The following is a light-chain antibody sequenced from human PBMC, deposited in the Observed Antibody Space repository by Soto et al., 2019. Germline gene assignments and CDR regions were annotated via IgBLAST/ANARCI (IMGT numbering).Light chain of an antibody. CDR1: QSVLYTSNSKNY. Sequence: DIVMTQSPDSLAVSPGERATINCKSSQSVLYTSNSKNYLACHQQKPGQPPKLLIYLASTQESGVPGRFRGSGSGTDFPLTICSRQADDVAVYFCQQYYDNPTFGAVTKV. CDR3: QQYYDNPT. CDR2: LAS. J-gene: IGKJ4*01. V-gene: IGKV4-1*01.